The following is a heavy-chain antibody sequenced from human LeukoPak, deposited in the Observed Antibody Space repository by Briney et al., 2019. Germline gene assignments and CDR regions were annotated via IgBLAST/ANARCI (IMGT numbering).Heavy chain of an antibody. V-gene: IGHV3-30*04. J-gene: IGHJ6*03. D-gene: IGHD2-2*01. CDR3: ARIASSTSLYYYYYYYMDV. CDR2: ISYDGSNK. Sequence: PGGSLRLSCAASGFTFSSYAMHWVRQAPGKGLEWVAVISYDGSNKYYADSVKGRFTISRDNSKNTLYLQMNSLRAEDTAVYYCARIASSTSLYYYYYYYMDVWGKGTTVTVSS. CDR1: GFTFSSYA.